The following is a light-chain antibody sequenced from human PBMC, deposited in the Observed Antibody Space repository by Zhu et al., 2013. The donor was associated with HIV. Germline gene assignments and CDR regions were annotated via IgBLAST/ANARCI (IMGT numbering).Light chain of an antibody. J-gene: IGKJ3*01. CDR1: QSVRSNF. Sequence: EIVLTQSPATLSLSPGERATLSCRASQSVRSNFLAWYQQKPGQAPRLLIYGASTRATGIPGRFSGSGSGTDFTLTISRLEPEDFGVYYCQQYGTSPVTFGPGTTVGI. CDR2: GAS. CDR3: QQYGTSPVT. V-gene: IGKV3-20*01.